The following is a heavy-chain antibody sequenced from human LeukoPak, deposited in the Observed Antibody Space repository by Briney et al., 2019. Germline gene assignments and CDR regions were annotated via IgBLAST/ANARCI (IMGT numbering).Heavy chain of an antibody. V-gene: IGHV4-34*01. D-gene: IGHD3-16*01. CDR1: GGSFSDSY. CDR3: ARGSYVRYFDF. J-gene: IGHJ2*01. CDR2: IHHSGST. Sequence: PSETLSLTCAVYGGSFSDSYWSWIRQPPGNGLEYIGEIHHSGSTNYNPSLKSRVTMSVDTSKTHFSLKLSSVTAADTAVYYCARGSYVRYFDFWGRGTLVTVSS.